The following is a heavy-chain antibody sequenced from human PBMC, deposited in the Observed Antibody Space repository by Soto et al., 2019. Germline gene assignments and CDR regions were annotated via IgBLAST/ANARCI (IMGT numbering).Heavy chain of an antibody. J-gene: IGHJ4*01. V-gene: IGHV3-23*01. CDR1: GFSFNNYA. D-gene: IGHD6-25*01. CDR2: ISGSGEYT. CDR3: ARATGGSHGYIGM. Sequence: GGSLRLSCTASGFSFNNYAGTWVRLASGRGLEYVSSISGSGEYTYYTDSVKGRFTLSRDTSRNTLFLQMNSLGDDDSGIYFCARATGGSHGYIGMWGQGTLVTVSS.